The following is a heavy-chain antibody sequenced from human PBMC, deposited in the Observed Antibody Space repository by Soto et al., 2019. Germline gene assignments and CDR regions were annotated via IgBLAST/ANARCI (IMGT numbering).Heavy chain of an antibody. CDR1: GGSFSGYY. V-gene: IGHV4-34*01. CDR3: ARRRIAAAAYNWFDP. Sequence: QVQLQQWGAGLLKPSETLSLTCAVYGGSFSGYYWSWIRQPPGKGLEWIGEINHSGSTNYNPSLKSRVTISVDTSKNQFSLKLSSVTAADTAVYYCARRRIAAAAYNWFDPWGQGTLVTVSS. D-gene: IGHD6-13*01. CDR2: INHSGST. J-gene: IGHJ5*02.